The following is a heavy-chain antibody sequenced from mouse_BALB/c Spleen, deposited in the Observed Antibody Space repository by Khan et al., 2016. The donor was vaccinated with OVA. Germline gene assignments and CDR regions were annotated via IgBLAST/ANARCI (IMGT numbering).Heavy chain of an antibody. CDR3: ARDYCNLYWYFES. V-gene: IGHV3-5*02. CDR2: IYYSGTV. J-gene: IGHJ1*01. D-gene: IGHD2-1*01. Sequence: EVQLLESGPGLVKPSQTVSLTCTVTGISITSGNYRWSWLRQFPGNKLEWIGNIYYSGTVTYNPSLTSRTTITIDTSKTLFFLAMHSLTAEDTATYYGARDYCNLYWYFESWGAGTTVTVSS. CDR1: GISITSGNYR.